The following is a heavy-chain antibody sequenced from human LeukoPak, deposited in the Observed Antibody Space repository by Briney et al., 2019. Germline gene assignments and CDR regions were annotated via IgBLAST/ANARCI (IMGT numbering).Heavy chain of an antibody. CDR2: IYFSGST. J-gene: IGHJ4*02. D-gene: IGHD6-13*01. CDR3: ARRNPTAAGFD. Sequence: SETLSLTCTVSGASISGHYWNWIRQPPGKGLEWIGYIYFSGSTNYNPSLKSRVTFSDDTSKNQFSLKLTSVTAADTAVYYCARRNPTAAGFDWGQGTLVTVSS. V-gene: IGHV4-59*08. CDR1: GASISGHY.